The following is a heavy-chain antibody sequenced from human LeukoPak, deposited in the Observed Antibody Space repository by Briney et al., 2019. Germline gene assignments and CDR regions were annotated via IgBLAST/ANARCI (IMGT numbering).Heavy chain of an antibody. J-gene: IGHJ4*02. CDR2: INHSGST. CDR3: ARAGRYYYDSSGYKSDY. V-gene: IGHV4-34*01. CDR1: GGSFSGYY. Sequence: SETLSLTCAVYGGSFSGYYWSWIRQPPGKGLEWIGEINHSGSTNYNPSLKSRVTISVDRSKNQFSLKLSSVTAADTAVYYCARAGRYYYDSSGYKSDYWGQGTLVTISS. D-gene: IGHD3-22*01.